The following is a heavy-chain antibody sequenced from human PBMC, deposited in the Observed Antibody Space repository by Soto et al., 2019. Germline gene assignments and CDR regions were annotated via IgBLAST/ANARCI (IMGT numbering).Heavy chain of an antibody. CDR3: AKMPTVVTLRFTFDY. V-gene: IGHV1-3*01. J-gene: IGHJ4*02. Sequence: GASVKVSCKASGYTFTSYAMHWVRQAPGQRLEWMGWINAGNGNTKYSQKFQGRVTITRDTSASTAYMELSSLRSEDTAVYYCAKMPTVVTLRFTFDYWGQGTLVTVSS. CDR1: GYTFTSYA. D-gene: IGHD2-21*02. CDR2: INAGNGNT.